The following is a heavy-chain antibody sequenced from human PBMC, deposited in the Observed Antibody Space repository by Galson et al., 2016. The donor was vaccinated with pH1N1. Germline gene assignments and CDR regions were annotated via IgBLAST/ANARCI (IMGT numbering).Heavy chain of an antibody. CDR3: AKGRHYGDSQPFDY. V-gene: IGHV4-4*02. CDR1: GDSVSSEIW. CDR2: IHYSGST. D-gene: IGHD4-17*01. Sequence: SETLSLTCIVSGDSVSSEIWWTWVRQPPGKALEWIGEIHYSGSTNFHPALRSRVTMSVDVSRNIFSLDLGSVTAADTAVYYCAKGRHYGDSQPFDYWGQGILVTVSS. J-gene: IGHJ4*02.